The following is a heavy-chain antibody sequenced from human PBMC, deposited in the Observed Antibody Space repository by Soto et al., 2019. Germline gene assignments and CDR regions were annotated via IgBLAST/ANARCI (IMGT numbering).Heavy chain of an antibody. J-gene: IGHJ3*01. D-gene: IGHD1-26*01. CDR1: GYTFINYG. CDR2: LSAYNGDT. CDR3: ARWSAIVGGAEALDV. V-gene: IGHV1-18*01. Sequence: QVQLVQSGAEVKKPGASVRVSCKTSGYTFINYGITWVQQAPGQGLEWMGWLSAYNGDTSSSEKLQDRFTMTTDTSTNTVYMDLRSLTSDDTAVYYCARWSAIVGGAEALDVWGQGTMVIVSS.